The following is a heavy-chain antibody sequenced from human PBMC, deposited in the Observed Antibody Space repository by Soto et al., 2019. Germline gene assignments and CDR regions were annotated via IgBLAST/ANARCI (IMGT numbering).Heavy chain of an antibody. V-gene: IGHV3-74*01. J-gene: IGHJ4*01. CDR1: GFTFSSYW. Sequence: GGSLRLSCAASGFTFSSYWMHWVRQAPGKGLVWVSRINSDGSSSSYADSVKGRFTISRDNAKNTLYLQMNSLRAEDTAVYYCARDLALTYYYDSSGYTTPDYWGHGTLVTVSS. CDR2: INSDGSSS. D-gene: IGHD3-22*01. CDR3: ARDLALTYYYDSSGYTTPDY.